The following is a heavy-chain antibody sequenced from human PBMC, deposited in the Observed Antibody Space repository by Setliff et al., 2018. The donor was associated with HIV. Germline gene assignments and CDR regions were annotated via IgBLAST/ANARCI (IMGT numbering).Heavy chain of an antibody. D-gene: IGHD1-1*01. Sequence: PSETLSLTCTVSGGSMSRFYWTWIRQPPGKGLEWIGFVYSTGSINYSPSFRGRLTISLDTSENQFSLHLTSVTAADTAVYYCARAEGGAYNSLPYFDSWGPGALVTVS. CDR2: VYSTGSI. J-gene: IGHJ4*02. CDR3: ARAEGGAYNSLPYFDS. V-gene: IGHV4-59*01. CDR1: GGSMSRFY.